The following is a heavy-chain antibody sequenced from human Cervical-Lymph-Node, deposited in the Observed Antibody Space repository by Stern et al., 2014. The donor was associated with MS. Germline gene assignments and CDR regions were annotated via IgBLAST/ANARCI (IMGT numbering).Heavy chain of an antibody. CDR3: TREATAHSGTFDF. V-gene: IGHV1-69*01. CDR1: GGSFSSYA. D-gene: IGHD1-14*01. J-gene: IGHJ4*02. CDR2: IIPMFGAA. Sequence: VQLVQSGAGMKKPWSSVKVSCKASGGSFSSYAVNWVRQAPGQAPEWMGGIIPMFGAANYAQKFQGRVTLIADESTSTVYMEMISLTSEDTAVYYCTREATAHSGTFDFWGQGTLVTV.